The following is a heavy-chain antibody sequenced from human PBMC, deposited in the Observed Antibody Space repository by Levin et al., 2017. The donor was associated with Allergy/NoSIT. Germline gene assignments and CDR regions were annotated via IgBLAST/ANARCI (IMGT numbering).Heavy chain of an antibody. Sequence: SVKVSCKASGGTFSSYAISWVRQAPGQGLEWMGGIIPIFGTANYAQKFQGRVTITADESTSTAYMELSSLRSEDTAVYYCARSRYNWNVEIGNYYYYGMDVWGQGTTVTVSS. CDR3: ARSRYNWNVEIGNYYYYGMDV. D-gene: IGHD1-1*01. V-gene: IGHV1-69*13. CDR2: IIPIFGTA. CDR1: GGTFSSYA. J-gene: IGHJ6*02.